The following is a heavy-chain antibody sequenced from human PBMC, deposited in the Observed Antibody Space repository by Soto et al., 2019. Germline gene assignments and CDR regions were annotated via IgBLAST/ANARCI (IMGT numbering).Heavy chain of an antibody. CDR3: ATRDSSRFY. J-gene: IGHJ4*02. CDR2: SHQSENT. CDR1: GVSISSHDW. V-gene: IGHV4-4*02. Sequence: QVQLQESGPGLVKPSGTLSLTCAVSGVSISSHDWWTWVRQPPGKGLEWIGESHQSENTNYNSSLEGRVTISVYKSKNLVSLKLTSVTVADTAVYYCATRDSSRFYWGQETLVTVSS. D-gene: IGHD6-13*01.